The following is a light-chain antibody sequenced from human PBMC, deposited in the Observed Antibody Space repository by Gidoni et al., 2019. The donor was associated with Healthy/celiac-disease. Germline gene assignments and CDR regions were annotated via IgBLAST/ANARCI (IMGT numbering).Light chain of an antibody. CDR3: QQYNSRT. CDR2: KAS. J-gene: IGKJ1*01. V-gene: IGKV1-5*03. Sequence: DIQMTQSPSTLSASVGDRVTITCRASQSINTFLAWYQQQPGKAPKLLIYKASTLESGVPSRFSGSGSRTEFTLTISSLQPDDFATYYCQQYNSRTFGQGTKVEIK. CDR1: QSINTF.